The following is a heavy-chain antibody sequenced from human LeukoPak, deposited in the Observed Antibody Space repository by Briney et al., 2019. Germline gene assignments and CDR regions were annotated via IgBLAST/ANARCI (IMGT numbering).Heavy chain of an antibody. V-gene: IGHV1-2*06. CDR1: GYTFTGYY. D-gene: IGHD1-26*01. Sequence: ALVKVSCKASGYTFTGYYMHWVRQAPGQGLEWMGRINPNSGGTNYAQKFQGRVTMTRDTSISTAYMELSRLRSDDTAVYYCARSSGSYGLFKIDYWGQGTLVTVSS. CDR3: ARSSGSYGLFKIDY. CDR2: INPNSGGT. J-gene: IGHJ4*02.